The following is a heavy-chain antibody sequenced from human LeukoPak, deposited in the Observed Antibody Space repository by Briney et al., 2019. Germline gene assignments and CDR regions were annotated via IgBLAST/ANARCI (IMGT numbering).Heavy chain of an antibody. Sequence: TPSETLSLTCTVSGGSIRSSYYYWSWIRQPPGKGLEWIGYIYYSGSTNYNPSLKSRVTISVDTSKNQFSLKLSSVTAADTAVYYCARSGWYGRYYFDYWGQGTLVTVSS. CDR2: IYYSGST. V-gene: IGHV4-61*01. J-gene: IGHJ4*02. D-gene: IGHD6-19*01. CDR3: ARSGWYGRYYFDY. CDR1: GGSIRSSYYY.